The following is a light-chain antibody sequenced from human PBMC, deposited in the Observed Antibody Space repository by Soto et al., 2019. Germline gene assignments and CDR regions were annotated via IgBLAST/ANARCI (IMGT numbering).Light chain of an antibody. CDR3: SSYAGSNNLVV. CDR1: SSDVGGYNY. J-gene: IGLJ2*01. V-gene: IGLV2-8*01. CDR2: EVT. Sequence: QSVLTQPPSASGSPGQSVTISCTGTSSDVGGYNYVSWYQQHPGKVPKLMIYEVTKRPSGVPDRFSGSKSGNTASLTVSGLQAEDEADYYCSSYAGSNNLVVFGGGTKLTV.